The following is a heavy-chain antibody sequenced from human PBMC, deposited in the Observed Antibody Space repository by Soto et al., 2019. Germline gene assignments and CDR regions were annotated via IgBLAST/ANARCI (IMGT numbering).Heavy chain of an antibody. CDR1: AGTYSGYI. Sequence: PSESLSLTCDVDAGTYSGYIWTCIRKTPGKGLHWIGQINHSGSANYNPSIKSRVTISVHTSNSQFSLELSSVTAADTAVYYCSRAPITGSQSSGGWYCFESWGQGTQVT. V-gene: IGHV4-34*01. D-gene: IGHD1-26*01. CDR3: SRAPITGSQSSGGWYCFES. CDR2: INHSGSA. J-gene: IGHJ4*02.